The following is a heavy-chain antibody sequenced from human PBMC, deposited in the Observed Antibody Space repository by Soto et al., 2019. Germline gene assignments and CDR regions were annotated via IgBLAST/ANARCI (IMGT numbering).Heavy chain of an antibody. CDR2: IRQDGSEK. Sequence: AACRLSFEISYMGVVRQAPGRGLEWVANIRQDGSEKNYVDSVKGRFTISRDNANNSLYLQMNSLRVEDTAVYYCARDPSPLDYWGQGTLVTVSS. CDR3: ARDPSPLDY. CDR1: RLSFEISY. V-gene: IGHV3-7*03. J-gene: IGHJ4*02.